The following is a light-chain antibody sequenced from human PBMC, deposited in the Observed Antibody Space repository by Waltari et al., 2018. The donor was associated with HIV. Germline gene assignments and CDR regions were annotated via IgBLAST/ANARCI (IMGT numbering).Light chain of an antibody. V-gene: IGLV1-47*01. Sequence: QSVLTQPPSASGTPGHSVTISCSGSSSNIGSNFVYWYQQLPGAAPKLLIYRNNQRPSGGPYRFSASKAGTSASLAISGLRSEDEADYYCAAWDDSLREVFGGGTKLTVL. CDR1: SSNIGSNF. CDR2: RNN. J-gene: IGLJ3*02. CDR3: AAWDDSLREV.